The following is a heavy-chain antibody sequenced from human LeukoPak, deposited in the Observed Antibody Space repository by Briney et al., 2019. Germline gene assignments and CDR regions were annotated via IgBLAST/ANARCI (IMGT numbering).Heavy chain of an antibody. D-gene: IGHD4-17*01. J-gene: IGHJ4*02. CDR3: ARVNYGVYVYHYFDY. CDR2: ISSSGSTI. Sequence: GGSLRLSCAASGFTFSDYYMSWIRQAPGKGLEWVSYISSSGSTIYYADSVKGRFTISRDNAKNSLYLQMNSLRAEDTAVYYCARVNYGVYVYHYFDYWGQGTLVTVSS. V-gene: IGHV3-11*01. CDR1: GFTFSDYY.